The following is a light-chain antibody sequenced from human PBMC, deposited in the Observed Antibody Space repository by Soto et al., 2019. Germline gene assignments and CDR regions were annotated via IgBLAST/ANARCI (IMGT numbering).Light chain of an antibody. CDR3: LSYTSATTRV. Sequence: QSALTQPASVSASPGQSITISCTGTSSDVGGYKFVSWYQHHPGKAPKLMIYEVNNRPSGVSNRFSGSKSGNTACLTISVLLPEDEADYYCLSYTSATTRVCGGGTQLTVL. CDR1: SSDVGGYKF. J-gene: IGLJ3*02. CDR2: EVN. V-gene: IGLV2-14*01.